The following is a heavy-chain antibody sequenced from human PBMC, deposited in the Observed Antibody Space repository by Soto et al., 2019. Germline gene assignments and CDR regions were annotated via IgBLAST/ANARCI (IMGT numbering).Heavy chain of an antibody. Sequence: QVQLQESGPGLVKPSETLSLTCTVSGGSVSSGSYYWSWIRQPPGKGLEWIGYIYYSGSTNYNPSLMSRVTISVDTSKNQFSLKLSSVTAADTAVYYCARGGVETFYYFDYWGQGTLVTVSS. V-gene: IGHV4-61*01. CDR2: IYYSGST. CDR1: GGSVSSGSYY. D-gene: IGHD1-26*01. J-gene: IGHJ4*02. CDR3: ARGGVETFYYFDY.